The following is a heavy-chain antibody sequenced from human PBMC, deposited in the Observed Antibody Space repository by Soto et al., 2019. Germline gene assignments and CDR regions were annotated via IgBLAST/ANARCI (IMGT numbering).Heavy chain of an antibody. CDR2: IYYSGST. J-gene: IGHJ6*02. Sequence: SSETLSLTCTVSGGSISSYYWSWIRQPPGKGLEWIGYIYYSGSTNYNPSLKSRVTISVDTSKNQFSLKLGSVTAADTAVYYCARLSRQQLDNYYYYYGMDVWGQGTTVTVSS. D-gene: IGHD6-13*01. V-gene: IGHV4-59*01. CDR3: ARLSRQQLDNYYYYYGMDV. CDR1: GGSISSYY.